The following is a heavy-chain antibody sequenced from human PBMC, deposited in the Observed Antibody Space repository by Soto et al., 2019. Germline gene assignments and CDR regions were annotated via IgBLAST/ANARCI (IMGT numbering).Heavy chain of an antibody. V-gene: IGHV4-59*01. Sequence: YCSLVWRLLLKGLELIVFIYYSGSTNYNPSRQSRVTISVDTSKTQFSLKLSSVTAADTAVYYCARAQPPDSSGYYPPDAFDIWRQGTMVTVS. D-gene: IGHD3-22*01. CDR2: IYYSGST. J-gene: IGHJ3*02. CDR3: ARAQPPDSSGYYPPDAFDI. CDR1: Y.